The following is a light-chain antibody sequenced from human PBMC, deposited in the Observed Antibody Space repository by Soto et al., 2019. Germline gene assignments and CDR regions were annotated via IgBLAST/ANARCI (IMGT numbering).Light chain of an antibody. CDR2: SAS. CDR3: QKYTIAPSWT. V-gene: IGKV1-27*01. CDR1: QAISNF. J-gene: IGKJ1*01. Sequence: IQVNLSVSALSATERDSVTVTCRASQAISNFLACYQRKPGKVPDLLISSASTLQSGAPSRFSGSRSGTDFTPTISSLQPEDVATYYCQKYTIAPSWTFGEGTKVDIK.